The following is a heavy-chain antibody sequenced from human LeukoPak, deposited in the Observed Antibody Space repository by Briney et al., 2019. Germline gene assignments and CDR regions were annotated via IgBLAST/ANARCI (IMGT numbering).Heavy chain of an antibody. Sequence: TGGSLRLSCTASGFTFGDYTISWVRQAPGKGLEWVGFIRSKAYGATTEYAASVKGRFTISRDDSKSIAYLQMNSLKTEDTAMYYCTRDGATLDYWGQGTLVTVSS. J-gene: IGHJ4*02. CDR1: GFTFGDYT. V-gene: IGHV3-49*04. CDR3: TRDGATLDY. D-gene: IGHD1-26*01. CDR2: IRSKAYGATT.